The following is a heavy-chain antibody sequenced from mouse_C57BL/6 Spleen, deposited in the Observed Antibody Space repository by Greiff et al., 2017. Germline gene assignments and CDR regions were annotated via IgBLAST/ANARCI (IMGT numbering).Heavy chain of an antibody. J-gene: IGHJ1*03. CDR1: GFSLTSYG. CDR3: AKECKGYIDV. Sequence: VKLMESGPGLVQPSQSLSITCTVSGFSLTSYGVHWVRQPPGKGLEWLGVIWSGGSTDYNAAFISRLSISKDNTKSQVFFKMDSLQADDTAIYYCAKECKGYIDVWGTGTTVTVSS. CDR2: IWSGGST. D-gene: IGHD1-3*01. V-gene: IGHV2-4*01.